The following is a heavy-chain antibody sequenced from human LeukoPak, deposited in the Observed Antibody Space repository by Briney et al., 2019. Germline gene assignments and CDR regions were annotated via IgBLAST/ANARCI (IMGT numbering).Heavy chain of an antibody. V-gene: IGHV1-2*02. CDR2: INPNSGGT. J-gene: IGHJ4*02. Sequence: GASVKVSCKASGYTFTGYYMHWVRQAPGQGLEWMGWINPNSGGTNYAQKFQVRVTMTEDIFTDTAYMELSSLRSEDTAVYYCATDHPMYGSGIHYWGQGTLVTVSS. D-gene: IGHD3-10*01. CDR3: ATDHPMYGSGIHY. CDR1: GYTFTGYY.